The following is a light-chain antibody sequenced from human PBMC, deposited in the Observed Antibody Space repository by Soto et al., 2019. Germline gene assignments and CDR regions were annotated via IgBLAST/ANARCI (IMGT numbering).Light chain of an antibody. J-gene: IGLJ1*01. V-gene: IGLV2-8*01. Sequence: HSALTQPPSASGSPGQSVTISCTGTSSDVGGYNYVSWYQQHPGKAPKLIISEVSKRPSGVPDRFSGSKSGNTASLTVSGLQAEDEADYYCTSPAGSNNYVFGTGTKVTVL. CDR1: SSDVGGYNY. CDR3: TSPAGSNNYV. CDR2: EVS.